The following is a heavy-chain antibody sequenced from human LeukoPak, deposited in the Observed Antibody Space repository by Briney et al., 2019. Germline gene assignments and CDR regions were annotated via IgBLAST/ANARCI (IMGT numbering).Heavy chain of an antibody. Sequence: PSETLSLTCAVSGDSISIYYWSWIRQPPGKGLEWIGYIYYNGSTNYNPSLKSRVTISVDTYKNQFYLKLSSVSAADTAVYYCGRVRCSGGSCYFGFDYWGQGTLVTVSS. CDR2: IYYNGST. CDR3: GRVRCSGGSCYFGFDY. J-gene: IGHJ4*02. CDR1: GDSISIYY. V-gene: IGHV4-59*01. D-gene: IGHD2-15*01.